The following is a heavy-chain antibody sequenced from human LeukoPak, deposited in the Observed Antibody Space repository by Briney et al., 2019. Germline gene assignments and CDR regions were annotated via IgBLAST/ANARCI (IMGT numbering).Heavy chain of an antibody. Sequence: PGGSLRLSCAASGFTFSSYSMNWVRQAPGKGLEWVSSISSSSYIYYADSVKGRFTISRDNAKNPLYLQMNSLRAEDTAVYYCARAITYYYDSSGYSLFDYWGQGTLVTVSS. V-gene: IGHV3-21*01. CDR1: GFTFSSYS. D-gene: IGHD3-22*01. CDR3: ARAITYYYDSSGYSLFDY. CDR2: ISSSSYI. J-gene: IGHJ4*02.